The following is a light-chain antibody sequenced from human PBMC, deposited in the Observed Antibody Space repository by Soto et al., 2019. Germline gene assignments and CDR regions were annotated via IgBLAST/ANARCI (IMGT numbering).Light chain of an antibody. J-gene: IGLJ1*01. Sequence: QSVLTQPASVSGSPGQSVTISCTGTSSDVGAYKYVSWYQQHPGKAPKLMIYEVSNRPSGGSNRFSGSKSGNTASLTISGLQADDEADYYCNSYAGDIIRFVFGTGTKVTV. CDR1: SSDVGAYKY. V-gene: IGLV2-14*01. CDR2: EVS. CDR3: NSYAGDIIRFV.